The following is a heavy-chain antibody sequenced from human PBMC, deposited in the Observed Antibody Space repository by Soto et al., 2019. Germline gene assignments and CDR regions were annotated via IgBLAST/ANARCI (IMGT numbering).Heavy chain of an antibody. J-gene: IGHJ4*02. CDR1: GFTFSSYA. CDR2: ISDSGGST. Sequence: EVQLLESGGGLVQPRGSLRLSCAASGFTFSSYAMSWVRQAPGKGLEWVSGISDSGGSTYYADSVKGRFTISRDNSKNTLYLQMNRLRAEDPAVSYCANGCGGTCYSRIHYWGQGTLVTVSS. V-gene: IGHV3-23*01. D-gene: IGHD2-15*01. CDR3: ANGCGGTCYSRIHY.